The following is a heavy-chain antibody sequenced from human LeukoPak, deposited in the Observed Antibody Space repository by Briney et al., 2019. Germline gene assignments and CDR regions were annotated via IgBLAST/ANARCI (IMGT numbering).Heavy chain of an antibody. D-gene: IGHD5-18*01. J-gene: IGHJ4*02. CDR1: GYTFTSYW. CDR3: ARSTGGYRSTIFDY. CDR2: IYPGDSAT. Sequence: GESLKISCKGSGYTFTSYWSAWVRQMPGKGLEGMVIIYPGDSATRYSPSFPGQVTISADKSISTAYLQWNSLKASDTAMYYCARSTGGYRSTIFDYWGQGTLVTVSS. V-gene: IGHV5-51*01.